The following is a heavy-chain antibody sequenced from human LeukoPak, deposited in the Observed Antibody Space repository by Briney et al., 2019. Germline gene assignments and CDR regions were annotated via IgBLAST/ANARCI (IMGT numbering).Heavy chain of an antibody. J-gene: IGHJ6*03. CDR2: ISYDGSNK. Sequence: GGSLRLSCAASEFTFNRYDMSWVRQAPGKGLEWVAVISYDGSNKYYADSVKGRFTISRDNAKNSLYLQMNSLRADDTAVYYCARFAAGGSYYYYMDVWGKGTTVTVSS. CDR1: EFTFNRYD. D-gene: IGHD6-25*01. V-gene: IGHV3-30-3*01. CDR3: ARFAAGGSYYYYMDV.